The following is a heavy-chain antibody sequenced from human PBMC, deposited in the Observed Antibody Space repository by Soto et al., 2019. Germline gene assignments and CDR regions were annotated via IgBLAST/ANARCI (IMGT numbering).Heavy chain of an antibody. CDR1: GFTFSSYS. CDR3: AKGLARYCTNGVCRTNDAFDI. CDR2: ISSSSSYI. D-gene: IGHD2-8*01. V-gene: IGHV3-21*01. Sequence: LSLTCAASGFTFSSYSMTWVRQAPGKGLEWVSSISSSSSYIYYADSVKGRFTISRDNAQNSLYLQMNSLRAEDTAVYYCAKGLARYCTNGVCRTNDAFDIWGQGTMVTVSS. J-gene: IGHJ3*02.